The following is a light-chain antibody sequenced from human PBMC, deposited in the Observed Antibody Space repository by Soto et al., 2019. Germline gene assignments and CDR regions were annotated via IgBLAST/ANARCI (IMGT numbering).Light chain of an antibody. CDR3: QQYSSSPWT. CDR2: GAS. J-gene: IGKJ1*01. Sequence: EIVLTQSPGTLSLSPGERATLSCRASQSVSSSYLAWYQQKLGQAPRLLIYGASSSATGIPDRFSGSGSGTDFTLTISRLEPDDFAVYYCQQYSSSPWTFGQGTKVDIK. CDR1: QSVSSSY. V-gene: IGKV3-20*01.